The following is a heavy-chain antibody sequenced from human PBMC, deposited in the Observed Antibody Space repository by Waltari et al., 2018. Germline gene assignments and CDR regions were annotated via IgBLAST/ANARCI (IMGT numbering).Heavy chain of an antibody. CDR3: AREGTPYYYYYMDV. Sequence: RQAPGKGLEWVSYISSSSSTIYYADSVKGRFTISRDNAKNSLYLQMNSLRAEDTAVYYCAREGTPYYYYYMDVWGKGTTVTVSS. CDR2: ISSSSSTI. D-gene: IGHD1-1*01. V-gene: IGHV3-48*04. J-gene: IGHJ6*03.